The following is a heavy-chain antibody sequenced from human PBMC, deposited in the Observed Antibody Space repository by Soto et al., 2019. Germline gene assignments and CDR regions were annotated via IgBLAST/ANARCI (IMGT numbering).Heavy chain of an antibody. CDR1: GGSISSYY. Sequence: SETLSLTCTVSGGSISSYYWSWIRQPPGKGLEWIGYIYYSGSTNYNPSLKSRVTISVDTSKNQFSLKLSSVTAADTDVYYWSRAPPPYYDILSVPAFGWFDPWGQGTLVTVSS. CDR2: IYYSGST. J-gene: IGHJ5*02. D-gene: IGHD3-9*01. CDR3: SRAPPPYYDILSVPAFGWFDP. V-gene: IGHV4-59*01.